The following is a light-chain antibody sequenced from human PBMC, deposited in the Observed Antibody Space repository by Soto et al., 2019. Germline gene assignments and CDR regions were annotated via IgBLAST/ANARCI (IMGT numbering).Light chain of an antibody. J-gene: IGLJ3*02. CDR1: SSNIGAGYD. CDR3: CFYGNTFAV. CDR2: GNK. V-gene: IGLV1-40*01. Sequence: QLVLTQPPSVSGAPGQRVTISCTGSSSNIGAGYDVHWYQQRPGTAPKLLIYGNKNRPSGVPDRFSGSKSGNTASLTISGLQADDEADYYCCFYGNTFAVFGGGTKLTVL.